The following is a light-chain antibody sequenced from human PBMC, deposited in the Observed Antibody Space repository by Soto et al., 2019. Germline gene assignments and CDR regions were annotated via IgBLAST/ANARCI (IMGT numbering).Light chain of an antibody. V-gene: IGLV2-11*01. CDR3: SSYAGSNNPYV. J-gene: IGLJ1*01. Sequence: QSALTQPRSVSGSPGQSVTISCTGTSSDVGTYDFVSWYQQHPGKAPRLMIFDVSERPSGVPDRFSGSKSGNTASLTISGLQAGDEADYYCSSYAGSNNPYVFGTGTKVTVL. CDR2: DVS. CDR1: SSDVGTYDF.